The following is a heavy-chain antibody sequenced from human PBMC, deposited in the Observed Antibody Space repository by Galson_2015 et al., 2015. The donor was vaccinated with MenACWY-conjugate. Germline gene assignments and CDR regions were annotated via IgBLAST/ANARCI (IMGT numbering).Heavy chain of an antibody. CDR3: ARGGDTAMAYYDY. J-gene: IGHJ4*02. D-gene: IGHD5-18*01. Sequence: SLRLSCAASGFTFSSYAMHWVRQAPGKGLEWVAVISYDGSNKYYADSVKGRFTISRDNSKNTLYLQMNSLRAEDTAVYYCARGGDTAMAYYDYWGQGTLVTVSS. V-gene: IGHV3-30*04. CDR2: ISYDGSNK. CDR1: GFTFSSYA.